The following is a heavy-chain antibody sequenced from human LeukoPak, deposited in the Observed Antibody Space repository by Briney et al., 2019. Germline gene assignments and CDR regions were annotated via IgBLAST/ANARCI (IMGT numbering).Heavy chain of an antibody. V-gene: IGHV3-23*01. D-gene: IGHD3-9*01. CDR2: ITKSGDST. Sequence: GGSLRLSCAASGLTFSNYWTTWVRQAPGKGLEWVSTITKSGDSTYYVDSVKGRFTISRDNSKNTLYLQMNSLRAEDTAKYYCTKDYCGKFCSAVWGQGTTVTVSS. CDR3: TKDYCGKFCSAV. CDR1: GLTFSNYW. J-gene: IGHJ6*02.